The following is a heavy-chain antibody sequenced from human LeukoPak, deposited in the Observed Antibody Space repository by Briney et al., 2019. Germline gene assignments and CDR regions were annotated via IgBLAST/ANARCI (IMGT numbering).Heavy chain of an antibody. CDR3: ARRAEYSSPLD. J-gene: IGHJ4*02. CDR1: GYSISSGYY. V-gene: IGHV4-38-2*01. Sequence: SETLSLTCAVSGYSISSGYYWGWIRQPPGKGLEWIGSIYHSGSTYYNPSLKSRVTISVDTSKNQFSLKLSSVTAADTAVYYCARRAEYSSPLDWGQGTLVTVSS. CDR2: IYHSGST. D-gene: IGHD6-6*01.